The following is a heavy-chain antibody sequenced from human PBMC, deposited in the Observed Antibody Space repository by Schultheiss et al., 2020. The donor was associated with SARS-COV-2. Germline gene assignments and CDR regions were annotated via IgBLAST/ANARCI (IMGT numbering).Heavy chain of an antibody. CDR1: GGSISSGGYY. V-gene: IGHV4-31*03. CDR3: ARDGPDPRPRGWFDP. Sequence: LRLSCTVSGGSISSGGYYWSWIRQHPGKGLEWIGYIYYSGSTYYNPSLKSRVTISVDTSKNQFSLKLSSVTAADTAVYYCARDGPDPRPRGWFDPWGQGTLVTVSS. D-gene: IGHD3-10*01. CDR2: IYYSGST. J-gene: IGHJ5*02.